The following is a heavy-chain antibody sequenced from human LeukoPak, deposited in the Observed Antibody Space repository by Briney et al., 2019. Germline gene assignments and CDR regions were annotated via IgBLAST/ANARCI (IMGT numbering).Heavy chain of an antibody. J-gene: IGHJ4*02. D-gene: IGHD5/OR15-5a*01. CDR1: GFNFGDYA. CDR2: IRSKANGETR. V-gene: IGHV3-49*04. CDR3: TGSYSFYYFDY. Sequence: PGGSLRLSCEASGFNFGDYAMSWVRQAPGKGLGWVGLIRSKANGETREYAASVKGRFTISRDDSYGIAYLQMNSLKTEDTAVYYCTGSYSFYYFDYWGQGTLVTVSS.